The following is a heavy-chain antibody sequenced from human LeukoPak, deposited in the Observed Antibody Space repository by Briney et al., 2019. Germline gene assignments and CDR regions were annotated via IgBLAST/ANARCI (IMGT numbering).Heavy chain of an antibody. CDR3: ASGRVAGTYYYYGMDV. V-gene: IGHV1-69*04. J-gene: IGHJ6*02. CDR2: IIPILGIA. Sequence: ASVKVSCKASGGTFSSYAISWVRQAPGQGLEWMGRIIPILGIANYAQKFQGRVTITADKSTSTAYMELSSLRSEDTAVYYCASGRVAGTYYYYGMDVWGQGTTVTVSS. D-gene: IGHD1-1*01. CDR1: GGTFSSYA.